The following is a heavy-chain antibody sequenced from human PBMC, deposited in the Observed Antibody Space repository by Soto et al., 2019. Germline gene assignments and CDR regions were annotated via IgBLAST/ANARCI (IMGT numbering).Heavy chain of an antibody. CDR3: ARLLDSSSWLGNWFDP. CDR2: TYYRSKWYN. CDR1: GDSVSSNSAA. V-gene: IGHV6-1*01. D-gene: IGHD6-13*01. J-gene: IGHJ5*02. Sequence: PSQTLSLTCAISGDSVSSNSAAWNWIRQSPSRGLEWLGRTYYRSKWYNDYAVSVKSRITINPDTSKNQFSLQLNSVTPEDTAVYYCARLLDSSSWLGNWFDPWGQGTLVTVSS.